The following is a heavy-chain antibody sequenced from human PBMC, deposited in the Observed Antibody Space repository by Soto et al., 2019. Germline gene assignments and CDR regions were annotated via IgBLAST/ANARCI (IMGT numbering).Heavy chain of an antibody. J-gene: IGHJ2*01. Sequence: EVQLLESGGGLVQPGGSLRLSCVGSGFTFISYAMTWVRQAPGRGLGWVSGISGGGGRTFDADAVKGRFTISRDNSKNTVNLQMNSLRADDTAVYYCARKVLGSTSRPDYWYFDLWGRGTLVTVSS. CDR1: GFTFISYA. CDR3: ARKVLGSTSRPDYWYFDL. D-gene: IGHD3-16*01. V-gene: IGHV3-23*01. CDR2: ISGGGGRT.